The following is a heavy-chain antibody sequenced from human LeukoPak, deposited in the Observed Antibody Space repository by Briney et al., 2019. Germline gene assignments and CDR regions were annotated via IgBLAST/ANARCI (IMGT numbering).Heavy chain of an antibody. CDR2: INHSGNA. CDR1: GGSFSGYY. J-gene: IGHJ4*02. Sequence: PSETLSLTCAVSGGSFSGYYWTWIRQPPGKGLEWIGEINHSGNANYNPSLKSRVTISLDMSENHFSLKLTSVTAADTAVYYCARGQGTVTTHWGQGTLSPSPQ. CDR3: ARGQGTVTTH. D-gene: IGHD4-17*01. V-gene: IGHV4-34*01.